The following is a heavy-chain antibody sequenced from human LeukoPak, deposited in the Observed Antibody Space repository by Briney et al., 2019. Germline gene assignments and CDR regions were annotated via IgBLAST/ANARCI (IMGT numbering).Heavy chain of an antibody. V-gene: IGHV1-2*02. CDR3: ARDMERGYDWFDY. CDR2: INPNSGST. D-gene: IGHD5-12*01. J-gene: IGHJ4*02. Sequence: GVSVKVSCKASGYTFTGYYMHWVRQAPGQGLEWMGWINPNSGSTNYAQKFQGRVTMTRDTSISTAYMELSRLRSDDTAVYYCARDMERGYDWFDYWGQGTLVTVSS. CDR1: GYTFTGYY.